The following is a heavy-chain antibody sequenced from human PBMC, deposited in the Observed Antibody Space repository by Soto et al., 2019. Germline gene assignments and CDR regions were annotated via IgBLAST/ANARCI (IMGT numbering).Heavy chain of an antibody. Sequence: QVQLEESGPGLVKPSETLSLTCTVSGGSIGNKYWSWIRQPPGKGLEWIGYISYTGRPNYNPSLRIRLTSSIDTSMNQFSLKLSSVTVADTAVYYCARGGTYGSLMIRARFDSWGQGTLVTVSS. V-gene: IGHV4-59*01. CDR1: GGSIGNKY. J-gene: IGHJ5*01. D-gene: IGHD6-6*01. CDR3: ARGGTYGSLMIRARFDS. CDR2: ISYTGRP.